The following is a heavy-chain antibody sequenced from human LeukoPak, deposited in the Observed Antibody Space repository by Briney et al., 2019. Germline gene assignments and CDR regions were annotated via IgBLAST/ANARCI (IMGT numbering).Heavy chain of an antibody. D-gene: IGHD3-22*01. Sequence: PGGSLRLSCAASGYTFSSYWMHWVHQAPGKGLVWVPRINSDGSSTTYADSVKGRFTISRDNAKNTLYVQLNSLRAEDTAVYYCVRDSDSSGYYSFDYWGQGILVTVSS. J-gene: IGHJ4*02. CDR1: GYTFSSYW. CDR2: INSDGSST. V-gene: IGHV3-74*01. CDR3: VRDSDSSGYYSFDY.